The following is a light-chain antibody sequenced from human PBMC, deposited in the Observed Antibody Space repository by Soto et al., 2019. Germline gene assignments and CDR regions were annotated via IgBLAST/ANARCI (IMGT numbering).Light chain of an antibody. CDR2: DVS. CDR3: CSYAGSHTFV. Sequence: QSALTRPRSVSGSPGQSVTISCTGSSSNVGGYNYVSWYQQHPGKAPKFMIYDVSKRPSGVPDRFSGSKSGNTASLTISGLQAEDEADYYCCSYAGSHTFVFGTGTKLTVL. J-gene: IGLJ1*01. CDR1: SSNVGGYNY. V-gene: IGLV2-11*01.